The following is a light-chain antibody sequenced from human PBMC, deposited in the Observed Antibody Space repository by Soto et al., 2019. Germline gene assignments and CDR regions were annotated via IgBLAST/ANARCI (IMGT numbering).Light chain of an antibody. Sequence: DIQMTQSPSSLSASVGDRVTITCQASQDINKYLNWYQQKPGKAPKLLIYAASDLETGVPSRFSGGGSGTDFTFTISGLQPEDVATYYCQQYDNFPLTFGGGTRVETK. CDR1: QDINKY. CDR3: QQYDNFPLT. CDR2: AAS. V-gene: IGKV1-33*01. J-gene: IGKJ4*01.